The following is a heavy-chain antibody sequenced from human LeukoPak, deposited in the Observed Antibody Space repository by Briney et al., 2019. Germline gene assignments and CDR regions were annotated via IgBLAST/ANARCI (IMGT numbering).Heavy chain of an antibody. D-gene: IGHD3-3*01. V-gene: IGHV3-48*01. J-gene: IGHJ4*02. CDR2: IRSSGDST. CDR3: ARELTVLGGLDY. Sequence: GGSLRLSCAASGFTFSRYSINWVRQAPGRGLEWVANIRSSGDSTYYIDSVKGRFSISRDNAQNSLYLQMNSLRVEDTAVYYCARELTVLGGLDYWGRGTLVAVSS. CDR1: GFTFSRYS.